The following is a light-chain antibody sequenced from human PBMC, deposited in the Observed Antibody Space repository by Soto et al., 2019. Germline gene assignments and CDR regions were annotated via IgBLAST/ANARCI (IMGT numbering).Light chain of an antibody. V-gene: IGLV2-23*01. CDR1: SSDVGSYNL. CDR3: YSYAGRGV. CDR2: EGS. Sequence: QSALTQPASVSGSPGQSITISCTGTSSDVGSYNLVSWYQHHPGKAPKLMIYEGSQRPSGVSNRFSGSKSGNTASLTISGLQAEDEADYYCYSYAGRGVFGGGTKVTVL. J-gene: IGLJ2*01.